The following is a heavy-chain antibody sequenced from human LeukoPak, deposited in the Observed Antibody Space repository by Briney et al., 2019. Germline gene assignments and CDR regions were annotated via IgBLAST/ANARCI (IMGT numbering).Heavy chain of an antibody. CDR3: ARHAYYYDRSGSYEAFDI. J-gene: IGHJ3*02. D-gene: IGHD3-22*01. V-gene: IGHV4-59*08. CDR2: MYYSGST. Sequence: PSETLSLTCTVSGGSISTYYWSWIRQPPGKGLEWIGSMYYSGSTNYKPSLKSRVTISVDTSKNQFSLKLSSVTAADTAVYYCARHAYYYDRSGSYEAFDIWGQGTMVTVSS. CDR1: GGSISTYY.